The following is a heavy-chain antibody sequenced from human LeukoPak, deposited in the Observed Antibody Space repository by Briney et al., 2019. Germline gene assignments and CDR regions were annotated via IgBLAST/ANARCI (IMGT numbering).Heavy chain of an antibody. CDR3: ARDLLVGILYPTNWFDP. V-gene: IGHV6-1*01. CDR2: TYYRSKWYN. D-gene: IGHD2-8*01. Sequence: SQTLSLTCAISGDSVSSNSAAWNWIRQSPSRGLEWLGRTYYRSKWYNDYAVSVKSRITINPDTSKNQFSLQLNSVTPEDTAVYYCARDLLVGILYPTNWFDPWGQGTLVTVSS. CDR1: GDSVSSNSAA. J-gene: IGHJ5*02.